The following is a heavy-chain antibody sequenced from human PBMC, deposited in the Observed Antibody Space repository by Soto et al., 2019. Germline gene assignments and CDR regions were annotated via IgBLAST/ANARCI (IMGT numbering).Heavy chain of an antibody. CDR2: INHSGST. V-gene: IGHV4-34*01. Sequence: QVQLQQWGAGLLKPSETLSLTCAVYGGSFSGYYWSWIRQPPGKGLEWIGEINHSGSTNYNPSLKSRVTISVDTSKNQCSLKLSSVTAADTAVYYCARGRVYCSSTSCYPEYYYYYMDVWGKGTTVTVSS. CDR1: GGSFSGYY. J-gene: IGHJ6*03. D-gene: IGHD2-2*01. CDR3: ARGRVYCSSTSCYPEYYYYYMDV.